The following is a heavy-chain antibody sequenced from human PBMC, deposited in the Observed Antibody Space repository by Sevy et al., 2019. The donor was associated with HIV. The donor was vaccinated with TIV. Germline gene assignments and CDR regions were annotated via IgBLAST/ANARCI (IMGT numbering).Heavy chain of an antibody. D-gene: IGHD4-17*01. CDR3: ASGEYGDYVRIDY. CDR1: GYTFAGYY. V-gene: IGHV1-2*02. CDR2: INPNSGGT. Sequence: ASVKVSCKVFGYTFAGYYVHWVRQATGQGLEWMGWINPNSGGTNYAQRFQGRVTMTRDTSISTVYMELSNLKSDDTAEYYCASGEYGDYVRIDYWGQGTLVTVSS. J-gene: IGHJ4*02.